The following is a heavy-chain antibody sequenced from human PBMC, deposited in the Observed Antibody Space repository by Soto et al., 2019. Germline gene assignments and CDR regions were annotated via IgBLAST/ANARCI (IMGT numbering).Heavy chain of an antibody. CDR2: ISYDGSNK. J-gene: IGHJ6*02. Sequence: PGGSLRLSCAASGFTFSSYGMHWVRQAPGKGLEWVAVISYDGSNKYYADSVKGRFTISRGNSKNTLYLQMNSLRAEDTAVYYCAKAKPACSSTSCYRSLRFGYYYGMDVWGQGTTVTVSS. CDR3: AKAKPACSSTSCYRSLRFGYYYGMDV. CDR1: GFTFSSYG. D-gene: IGHD2-2*02. V-gene: IGHV3-30*18.